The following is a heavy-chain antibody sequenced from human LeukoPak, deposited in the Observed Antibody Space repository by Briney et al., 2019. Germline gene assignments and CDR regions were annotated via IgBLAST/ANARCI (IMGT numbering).Heavy chain of an antibody. J-gene: IGHJ4*02. CDR1: GFTFSSYS. D-gene: IGHD2-21*01. CDR2: ISSSSSYI. CDR3: ARDPNFSSVIANRFDY. Sequence: PGGSLRLSCAASGFTFSSYSMNWVRQAPGKGLECVSSISSSSSYIYYADSVKGRFTISRDNAKNSLYLQMNSLRAEDTAVYYCARDPNFSSVIANRFDYWGQGTLVAVSS. V-gene: IGHV3-21*01.